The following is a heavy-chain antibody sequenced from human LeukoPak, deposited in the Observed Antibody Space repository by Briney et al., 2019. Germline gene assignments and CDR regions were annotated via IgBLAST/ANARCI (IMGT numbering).Heavy chain of an antibody. D-gene: IGHD6-19*01. CDR2: ISSSSSYI. V-gene: IGHV3-21*04. CDR1: GFTSSSYS. CDR3: ARGGLRVAGIRYYYYYGMDV. Sequence: GGSLRLSCAASGFTSSSYSMNWVRQAPGKGLEWVSSISSSSSYIYYADSVKGRFTISRDNAKNSLYLQMNSLRAEDTAVYYCARGGLRVAGIRYYYYYGMDVWGQGTTVTVSS. J-gene: IGHJ6*02.